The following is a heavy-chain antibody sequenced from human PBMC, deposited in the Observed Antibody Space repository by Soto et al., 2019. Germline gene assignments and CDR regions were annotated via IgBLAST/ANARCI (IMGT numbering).Heavy chain of an antibody. D-gene: IGHD3-3*02. CDR3: AARHLWSGAWSDRRLDY. Sequence: PSETLSLTCAVSGDSINSRHWCTWVRQPPGKGLEWIGQISHNGSTNYNPSLTSRVTISVDKSKNHFSLKLTSVTAADTAVYYCAARHLWSGAWSDRRLDYWGQGTQVTVSS. CDR2: ISHNGST. V-gene: IGHV4-4*02. J-gene: IGHJ4*02. CDR1: GDSINSRHW.